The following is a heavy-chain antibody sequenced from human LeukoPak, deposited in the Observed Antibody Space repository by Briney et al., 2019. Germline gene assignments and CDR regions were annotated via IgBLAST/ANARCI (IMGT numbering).Heavy chain of an antibody. Sequence: SETLSLTRTVSGGSISSYYWSWIRQPPGKGLEWIGYIYYSGSTNYNPSLKRRVTISVDTSKNQFSLKLSSVTAADTAVYYCARGKYSSSSYDYWGQGTLVTVSS. CDR3: ARGKYSSSSYDY. CDR1: GGSISSYY. D-gene: IGHD6-6*01. V-gene: IGHV4-59*01. CDR2: IYYSGST. J-gene: IGHJ4*02.